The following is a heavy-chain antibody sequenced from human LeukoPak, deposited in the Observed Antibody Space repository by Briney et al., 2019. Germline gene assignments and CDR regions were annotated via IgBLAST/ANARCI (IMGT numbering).Heavy chain of an antibody. CDR3: ARRWLGDPYGMDV. D-gene: IGHD3-10*01. J-gene: IGHJ6*02. V-gene: IGHV3-23*01. CDR2: LGGLSESV. CDR1: GFIFSNYA. Sequence: GGSLRLSCAASGFIFSNYAMTWVRQAPGKGLGWVSILGGLSESVYYPDSVKGRFTVSRDNSKDTLYLEINSLRGEDTATYYCARRWLGDPYGMDVWGQGTTVTVSS.